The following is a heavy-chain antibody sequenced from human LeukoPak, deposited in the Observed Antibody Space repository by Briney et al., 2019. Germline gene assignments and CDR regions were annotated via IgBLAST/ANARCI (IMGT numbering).Heavy chain of an antibody. CDR2: ISGSGDRT. Sequence: GGSLRLSCAASGFTFSNYAMTWVRQAPGKGLEWVSTISGSGDRTYYADSVKGRLTISRDNSKNTLYVQMSSLRAEDTAVYYCAKDIRSSWYYFQDWGQGTLVTVSS. D-gene: IGHD6-13*01. CDR1: GFTFSNYA. V-gene: IGHV3-23*01. CDR3: AKDIRSSWYYFQD. J-gene: IGHJ1*01.